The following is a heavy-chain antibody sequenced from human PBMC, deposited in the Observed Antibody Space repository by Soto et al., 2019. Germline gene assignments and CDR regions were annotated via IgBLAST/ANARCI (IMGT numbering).Heavy chain of an antibody. CDR3: ARRVSSGWRIDS. J-gene: IGHJ4*02. Sequence: SETLSLTCTVVSGGSISSSGYYWGWVRQPPGKGLEWIASIFYTGSTYYNPSLRSRVTISIDTSKNQFSLKLTSVTAADTAVYYCARRVSSGWRIDSWGQGNPVTVSS. D-gene: IGHD6-19*01. V-gene: IGHV4-39*01. CDR2: IFYTGST. CDR1: GGSISSSGYY.